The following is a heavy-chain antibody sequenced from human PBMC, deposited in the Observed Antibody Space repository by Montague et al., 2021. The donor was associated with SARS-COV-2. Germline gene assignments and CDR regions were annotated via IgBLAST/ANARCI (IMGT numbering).Heavy chain of an antibody. J-gene: IGHJ3*02. Sequence: SLRLSCAASGFTFSSYAMHWVRQAPGKGLEWVAVISYDGSNKYYADSVKGRFTISRDNPKNTLYLQMNSPRAEDTAVYYCARAAQKQYVLLWFGELLHDAFDIWGQGTMVTVSS. CDR1: GFTFSSYA. CDR2: ISYDGSNK. D-gene: IGHD3-10*01. CDR3: ARAAQKQYVLLWFGELLHDAFDI. V-gene: IGHV3-30-3*01.